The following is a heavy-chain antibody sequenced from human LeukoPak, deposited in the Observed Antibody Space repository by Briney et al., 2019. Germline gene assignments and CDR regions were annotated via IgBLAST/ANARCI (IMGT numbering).Heavy chain of an antibody. D-gene: IGHD3-3*01. CDR1: GFTFSSYA. Sequence: PGGSLRLSCASSGFTFSSYAMSWVRQAPGKGLEWVSGISGSGGSTYYADSVKGRFTISRDNSKNTLYLQMNSLRAEDTAVYYCAKSSRVRVLRFLEWSWCFDYWGQGTLVTVSS. CDR3: AKSSRVRVLRFLEWSWCFDY. J-gene: IGHJ4*02. CDR2: ISGSGGST. V-gene: IGHV3-23*01.